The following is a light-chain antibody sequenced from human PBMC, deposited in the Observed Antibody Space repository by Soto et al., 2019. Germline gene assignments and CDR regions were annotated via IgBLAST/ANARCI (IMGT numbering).Light chain of an antibody. Sequence: EIVLTQSPGTLSLSPGERVTLSCRASKSIDNNHLAWYQQKPGQAPRLLIHGTSNRATGIPDRFSGSGSGTDFTLTFSRLEPEDFAVYYCEYYGTSITFGGGTKVEIK. V-gene: IGKV3-20*01. CDR3: EYYGTSIT. CDR2: GTS. J-gene: IGKJ4*01. CDR1: KSIDNNH.